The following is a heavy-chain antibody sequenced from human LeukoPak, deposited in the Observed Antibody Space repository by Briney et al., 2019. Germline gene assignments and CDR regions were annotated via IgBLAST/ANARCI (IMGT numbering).Heavy chain of an antibody. D-gene: IGHD2-2*01. V-gene: IGHV1-8*01. CDR1: GCTVTSYV. Sequence: ASVKVSCKASGCTVTSYVINWVRQATGHGLEWRGWMNPNSGKTGYVQKLHGRVTMTRNTSIITAYMELSRLRSEDTAVYYCARTFCSSTSPKIFNWFDPWGQGTLVTVSS. CDR2: MNPNSGKT. CDR3: ARTFCSSTSPKIFNWFDP. J-gene: IGHJ5*02.